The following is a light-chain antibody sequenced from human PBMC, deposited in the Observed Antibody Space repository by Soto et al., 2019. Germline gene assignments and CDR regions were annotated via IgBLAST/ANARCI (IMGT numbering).Light chain of an antibody. CDR1: QSVSNNY. CDR3: QKYNIYPWT. Sequence: EIVLTQSPGTLSLSPGERATLSCRASQSVSNNYLAWYQQKTGQAPRIVIYGASSRATGIPDRFGGSGSGTEFNLSISSLQPDDFATYYCQKYNIYPWTCGQGTKVDI. J-gene: IGKJ1*01. V-gene: IGKV3-20*01. CDR2: GAS.